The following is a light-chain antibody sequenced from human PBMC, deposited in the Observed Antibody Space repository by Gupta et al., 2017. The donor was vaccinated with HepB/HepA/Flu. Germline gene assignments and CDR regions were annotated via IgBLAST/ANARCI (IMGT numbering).Light chain of an antibody. CDR2: STN. Sequence: QTVVTQEPSSSVSPGGTVTLTCGLSSGSVSTSYYPSWYQQTPGQAPRTLIYSTNTRSSGVPDRFSGSILGNKAALTITGAQADDESDYYCVLYMGSGLWVFGGGTKLTVL. V-gene: IGLV8-61*01. CDR3: VLYMGSGLWV. CDR1: SGSVSTSYY. J-gene: IGLJ3*02.